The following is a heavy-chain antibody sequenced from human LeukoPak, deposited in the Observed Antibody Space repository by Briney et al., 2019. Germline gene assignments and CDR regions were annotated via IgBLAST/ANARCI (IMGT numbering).Heavy chain of an antibody. Sequence: ASVKVSCKASGGTFSSFAISWVRPAPGQGLEWMGGIIPIFGTANYAQKFQGRVTITTDESTSTAYMELSSLRSEDTAVYYCARTGGVRAFDIWGQGTMVTVSS. CDR1: GGTFSSFA. CDR3: ARTGGVRAFDI. J-gene: IGHJ3*02. V-gene: IGHV1-69*05. D-gene: IGHD3-10*01. CDR2: IIPIFGTA.